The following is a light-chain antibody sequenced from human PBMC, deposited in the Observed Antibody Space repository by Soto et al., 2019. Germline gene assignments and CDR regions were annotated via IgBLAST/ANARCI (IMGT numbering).Light chain of an antibody. J-gene: IGKJ5*01. Sequence: EIVMTQSPATLSVSPGERATLSCRASQSFRGLLAWYQQKPGQAPRLLIYDTSSRATGIPDRFSGSGSGTDFTLTITRLEPEDFAVFYCQQYGTSEIIFGQGTRLEIK. CDR3: QQYGTSEII. CDR1: QSFRGL. CDR2: DTS. V-gene: IGKV3-20*01.